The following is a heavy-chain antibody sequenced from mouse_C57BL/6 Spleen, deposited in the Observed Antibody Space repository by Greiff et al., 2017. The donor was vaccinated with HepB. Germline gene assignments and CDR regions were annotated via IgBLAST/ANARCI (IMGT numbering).Heavy chain of an antibody. CDR3: ARGGIDDPYYFDY. Sequence: QVQLKESGAELARPGASVKLSCKASGYTFTSYGISWVKQRTGQGLEWIGEIYPRSGNTYYNEKFKGKATLTADKSSSTAYMELRSLTSEDSAVYFCARGGIDDPYYFDYWGQGTTLTVSS. J-gene: IGHJ2*01. V-gene: IGHV1-81*01. CDR1: GYTFTSYG. D-gene: IGHD2-3*01. CDR2: IYPRSGNT.